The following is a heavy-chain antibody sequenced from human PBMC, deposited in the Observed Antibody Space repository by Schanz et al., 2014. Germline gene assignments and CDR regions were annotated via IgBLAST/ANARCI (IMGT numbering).Heavy chain of an antibody. V-gene: IGHV1-18*01. J-gene: IGHJ4*02. D-gene: IGHD3-9*01. CDR2: ISVYNHNK. CDR3: ARDAADFYDILTEEDY. Sequence: QVQLVQSGAEVKKPGASVKVSCKASGYTFTSYGISWVRQAPGQGLEWMGWISVYNHNKEYDQKFQGRVTMTTDTSTSTVYMELRSLRSDDTAVYYCARDAADFYDILTEEDYWGQGTLXTVSS. CDR1: GYTFTSYG.